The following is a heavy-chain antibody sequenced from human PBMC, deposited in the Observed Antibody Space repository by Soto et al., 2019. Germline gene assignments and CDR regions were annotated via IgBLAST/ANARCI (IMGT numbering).Heavy chain of an antibody. J-gene: IGHJ4*02. CDR2: IYYSGST. CDR1: GGSISSGGYY. Sequence: QVQLQESGPGLVKPSQTLSLTCTVSGGSISSGGYYWSWIRQHPGKGLEWIGYIYYSGSTYYNPSLKSRVTLSVDTSKNHFSLKLSSVTAADTAVYYCARGGHDILTGYYKGGFDYWGQGTLVTVSS. V-gene: IGHV4-31*03. D-gene: IGHD3-9*01. CDR3: ARGGHDILTGYYKGGFDY.